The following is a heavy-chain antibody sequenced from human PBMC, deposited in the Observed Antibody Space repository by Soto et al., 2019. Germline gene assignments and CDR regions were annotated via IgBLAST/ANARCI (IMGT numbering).Heavy chain of an antibody. CDR3: ARGLGWQLVRSPPTH. Sequence: PGGSLRLSCAASGFTFSSYSMNWVRQAPGKGLEWVSSISSSSSYIYYADSVKGRFTISRDNSKNTLYLQMNSLRAEDTAVYYCARGLGWQLVRSPPTHWGQGTLVTVSS. D-gene: IGHD6-6*01. CDR1: GFTFSSYS. CDR2: ISSSSSYI. J-gene: IGHJ4*02. V-gene: IGHV3-21*01.